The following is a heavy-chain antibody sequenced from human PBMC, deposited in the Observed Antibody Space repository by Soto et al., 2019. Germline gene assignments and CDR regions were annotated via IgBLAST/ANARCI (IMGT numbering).Heavy chain of an antibody. CDR2: ISSSSSTI. J-gene: IGHJ4*02. CDR1: GFTFSSYS. V-gene: IGHV3-48*02. CDR3: ASEETGWLRFDY. Sequence: EVQLVESGGGLVQPGGSLRLSCAASGFTFSSYSMNWVRQAPGKGLEWVSYISSSSSTIYYADSVKGRFTLSRDNAKKSLYMQMNSLRDEDTAGYYCASEETGWLRFDYWGQGPLVTVAS. D-gene: IGHD5-12*01.